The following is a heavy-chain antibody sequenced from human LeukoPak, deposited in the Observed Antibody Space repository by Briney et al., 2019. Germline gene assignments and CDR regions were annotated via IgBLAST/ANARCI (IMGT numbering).Heavy chain of an antibody. CDR3: ARDPIGYCSSTSCYWYYYYYGMDV. V-gene: IGHV3-7*01. J-gene: IGHJ6*02. CDR1: GFTFSGYW. D-gene: IGHD2-2*01. CDR2: INQDGSEK. Sequence: PGGSLRLSCAASGFTFSGYWMSWVRQAPGKGLEWVANINQDGSEKYYVDSVKGRFTISRDNSKNTLYLQMNSLRAEDTAVYYCARDPIGYCSSTSCYWYYYYYGMDVWGQGTTVTVSS.